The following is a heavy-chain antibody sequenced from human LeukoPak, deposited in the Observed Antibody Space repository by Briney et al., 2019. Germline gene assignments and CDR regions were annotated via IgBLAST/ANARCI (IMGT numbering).Heavy chain of an antibody. V-gene: IGHV5-51*01. CDR1: GYSFTNSW. Sequence: GESLKISCKGSGYSFTNSWIGWVRQMPGKGLEWMGIIYPGDSDTRYSPSFQGQVTISADKSISTAYLQWSSLKASDTAMYYCARSHGYSYGFASGAYAFDIWGQGTMVTVSS. CDR3: ARSHGYSYGFASGAYAFDI. CDR2: IYPGDSDT. D-gene: IGHD5-18*01. J-gene: IGHJ3*02.